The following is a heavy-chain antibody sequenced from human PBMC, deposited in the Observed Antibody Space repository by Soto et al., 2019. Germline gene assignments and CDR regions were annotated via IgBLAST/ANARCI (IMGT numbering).Heavy chain of an antibody. CDR3: ARESPCGGDCRYFDY. Sequence: PGGSLRLSCAASGFTFSSYAMHWVRQAPGKGLEWVAVISYDGSNKYYADSVKGRFTISRDNSKNTLYLQMNSLRAEDTAVYYCARESPCGGDCRYFDYWGQGTLVTVSS. CDR2: ISYDGSNK. J-gene: IGHJ4*02. D-gene: IGHD2-21*02. CDR1: GFTFSSYA. V-gene: IGHV3-30-3*01.